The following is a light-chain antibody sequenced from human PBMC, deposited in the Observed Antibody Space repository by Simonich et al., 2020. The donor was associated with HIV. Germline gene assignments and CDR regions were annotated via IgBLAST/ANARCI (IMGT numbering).Light chain of an antibody. CDR1: QSVLHISNNKNY. CDR3: QQYYSTPRT. V-gene: IGKV4-1*01. CDR2: WAS. J-gene: IGKJ1*01. Sequence: DIVMTQSPDSLAVSLGERATINCKSSQSVLHISNNKNYLVLYQKKPGQPPKLLIYWASTRESVVPDRFSGSWSGTDFTLTISSLQAEDVAVYYCQQYYSTPRTFGQGTKVEIK.